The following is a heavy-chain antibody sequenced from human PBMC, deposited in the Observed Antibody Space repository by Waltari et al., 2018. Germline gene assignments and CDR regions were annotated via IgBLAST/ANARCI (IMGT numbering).Heavy chain of an antibody. V-gene: IGHV3-15*01. CDR1: GLTFSNAW. J-gene: IGHJ4*02. D-gene: IGHD2-15*01. Sequence: EVQLVESGGGLVKAGGSLRLPCAASGLTFSNAWMSWVRQAPGKGLEWVGRIKSKTDGGTTGYAAPVKGRFTISRDGSKNTLDLQMNSLKTEDTAVYYCTTGTWSLLDYWGQGTLVIVSS. CDR2: IKSKTDGGTT. CDR3: TTGTWSLLDY.